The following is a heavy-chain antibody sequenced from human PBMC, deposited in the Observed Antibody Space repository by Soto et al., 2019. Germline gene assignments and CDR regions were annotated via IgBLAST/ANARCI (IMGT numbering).Heavy chain of an antibody. J-gene: IGHJ4*02. CDR3: ARDRNYDILTGLDY. D-gene: IGHD3-9*01. CDR2: ISAYNGNT. V-gene: IGHV1-18*01. Sequence: WASVKVSCKASGYTFTSYGISWVRQAPGQGLEWMGWISAYNGNTNYAQKLQGRVTMTTDTSTSTAYMELRSLRSDDTAVYYCARDRNYDILTGLDYWGQGTLVTVSS. CDR1: GYTFTSYG.